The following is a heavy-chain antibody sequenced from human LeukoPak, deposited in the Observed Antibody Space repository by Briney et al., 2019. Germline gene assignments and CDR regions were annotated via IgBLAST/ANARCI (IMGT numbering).Heavy chain of an antibody. CDR1: GGSISSYY. J-gene: IGHJ6*03. D-gene: IGHD5-18*01. CDR2: IYISGST. CDR3: ARLYSTGYSYANLIYYYYYMDV. Sequence: SETLSLTCTVSGGSISSYYWSWIRQPPGKGLEWIGYIYISGSTNYNPSLKSRVTISVDTSKNQFSLKLSSVTAADTAVYYCARLYSTGYSYANLIYYYYYMDVWGKGTTVTVSS. V-gene: IGHV4-4*09.